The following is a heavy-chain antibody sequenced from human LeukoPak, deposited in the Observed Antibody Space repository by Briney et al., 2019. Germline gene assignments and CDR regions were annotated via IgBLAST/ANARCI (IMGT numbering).Heavy chain of an antibody. J-gene: IGHJ4*02. CDR3: ARGDSSGYYLDY. CDR1: GFTFSSYW. D-gene: IGHD3-22*01. V-gene: IGHV3-74*01. Sequence: GGSLRLSCAASGFTFSSYWMHWVRQAPGKGLVWVSRINSDGSSTSYADSVKGRFTISKDNAKNTLYLQMNSLRAEDTAVYYCARGDSSGYYLDYWGQGTLVTVSS. CDR2: INSDGSST.